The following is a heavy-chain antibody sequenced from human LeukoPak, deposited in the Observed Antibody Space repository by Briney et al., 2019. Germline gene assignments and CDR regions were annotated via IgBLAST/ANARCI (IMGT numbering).Heavy chain of an antibody. J-gene: IGHJ4*02. Sequence: SGGSLRLSCAASGFTFRTYVMNWFRQAPGRGLEWVSTISVGAEYIFYADSVKGRFTISRDDSNNALYLQMHSLRAEDTALYYCASGPPFLKYFEYWGQGTLVTVSS. V-gene: IGHV3-23*01. CDR3: ASGPPFLKYFEY. CDR1: GFTFRTYV. CDR2: ISVGAEYI. D-gene: IGHD3-3*01.